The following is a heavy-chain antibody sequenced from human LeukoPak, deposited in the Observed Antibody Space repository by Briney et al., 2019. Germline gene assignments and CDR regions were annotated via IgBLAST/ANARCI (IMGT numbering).Heavy chain of an antibody. CDR1: GFAFSTYA. J-gene: IGHJ4*02. D-gene: IGHD2-21*01. V-gene: IGHV3-23*01. CDR2: ISGSGGST. CDR3: AKNRALHEIDY. Sequence: SGGSLRLSCAASGFAFSTYAMSWVRQAPGKGLEWVSGISGSGGSTYYADPVKGRVSISRDNSKNTLYLQMNSLIAGDTAIYYCAKNRALHEIDYWGQGTLVTVSS.